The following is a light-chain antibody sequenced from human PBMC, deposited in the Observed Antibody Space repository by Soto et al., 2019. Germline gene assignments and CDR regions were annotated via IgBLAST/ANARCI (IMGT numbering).Light chain of an antibody. Sequence: EIVLTQSPATLYLSPGERATLSCRASQSVSSYLAWYQQKPGQAPRLLIYGASSRATGIPDRFSGSGSGTDFTLTISRLEPEDFAVYYCQQYGSSPWTFGQGTKVDIK. V-gene: IGKV3-20*01. CDR1: QSVSSY. CDR2: GAS. J-gene: IGKJ1*01. CDR3: QQYGSSPWT.